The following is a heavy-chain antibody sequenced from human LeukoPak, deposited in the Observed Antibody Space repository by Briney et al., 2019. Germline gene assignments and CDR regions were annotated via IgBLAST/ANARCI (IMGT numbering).Heavy chain of an antibody. V-gene: IGHV3-23*01. CDR2: IIASSGST. Sequence: GGSLRLSCAASGFSLSNSAMSWVRQAPGKGLEWVSLIIASSGSTFYADSVKGRFTISRDNSKNTLYLQMNSLRAEDTAVYYCAKGAYDYIEMGYFDYWGQGTLVTVSS. CDR1: GFSLSNSA. D-gene: IGHD5-12*01. CDR3: AKGAYDYIEMGYFDY. J-gene: IGHJ4*02.